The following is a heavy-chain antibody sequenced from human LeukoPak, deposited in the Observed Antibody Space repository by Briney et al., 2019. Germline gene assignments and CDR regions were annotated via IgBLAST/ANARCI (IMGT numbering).Heavy chain of an antibody. V-gene: IGHV3-53*01. CDR2: VYSGVSGVST. CDR1: GFTVSSSY. CDR3: AKYTERAFDI. Sequence: GGSLRLSCAASGFTVSSSYMSWVRQAPGKGLEWVSVVYSGVSGVSTYYADSVKGRFTISRDNSKNTLYLQMNSLRAEDTAVYYCAKYTERAFDIWGQGTMVTVSS. D-gene: IGHD2-2*02. J-gene: IGHJ3*02.